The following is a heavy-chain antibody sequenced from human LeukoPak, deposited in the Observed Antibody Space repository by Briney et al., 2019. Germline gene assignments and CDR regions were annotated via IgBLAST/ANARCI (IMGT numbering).Heavy chain of an antibody. CDR1: GFTFSSYE. V-gene: IGHV3-48*03. D-gene: IGHD4-17*01. Sequence: GGSLRLSCAASGFTFSSYEMNWVRQAPGKGLEWVSYISSSGSTIYYADSVKGRFTISRDNAKNSLYLQMNSLRAEDTAVYYCARDGYGDYYFIYWGQGTLVTVSS. CDR2: ISSSGSTI. J-gene: IGHJ4*02. CDR3: ARDGYGDYYFIY.